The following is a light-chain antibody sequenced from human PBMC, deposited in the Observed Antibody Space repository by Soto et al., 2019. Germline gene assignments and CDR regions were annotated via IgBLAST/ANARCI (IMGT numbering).Light chain of an antibody. J-gene: IGKJ4*01. CDR1: QSISSW. CDR3: QQYSNFSLT. V-gene: IGKV1-5*03. Sequence: DIQMTQSPSTLSASVGDRVTITYRASQSISSWLALYQQKPRKAPKLLIQKSSILESGVPSRFSGIGSRTEFTLTISRLQPNDFAHYYCQQYSNFSLTFGGGTRVDIK. CDR2: KSS.